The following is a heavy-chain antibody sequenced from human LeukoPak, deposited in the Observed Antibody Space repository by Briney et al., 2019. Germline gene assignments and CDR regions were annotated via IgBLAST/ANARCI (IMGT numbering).Heavy chain of an antibody. Sequence: GGSLRLSCAASGFMFSNYWMSWVRQAPGKGLEWVSVIYSGGTTYYADSVKGRFTISRDNSKNTLYLQMNSLRAEDTAVYYCARGNSGAFDIWGQGTMVTVSS. D-gene: IGHD3-10*01. CDR2: IYSGGTT. CDR3: ARGNSGAFDI. CDR1: GFMFSNYW. V-gene: IGHV3-66*01. J-gene: IGHJ3*02.